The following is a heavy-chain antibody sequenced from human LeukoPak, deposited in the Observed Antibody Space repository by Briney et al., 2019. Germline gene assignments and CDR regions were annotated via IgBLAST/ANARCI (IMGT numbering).Heavy chain of an antibody. D-gene: IGHD6-13*01. Sequence: PSETLSLTCTVSGGSISSYYWSCIRQPPGKGLEWIGYIYYSGSTNYNPSLKSRVTISVDASKNQFSMKLSSVTAADTAVYYCARRIAAAGHYYYYYMDVWGKGTTVTVSS. V-gene: IGHV4-59*08. J-gene: IGHJ6*03. CDR2: IYYSGST. CDR1: GGSISSYY. CDR3: ARRIAAAGHYYYYYMDV.